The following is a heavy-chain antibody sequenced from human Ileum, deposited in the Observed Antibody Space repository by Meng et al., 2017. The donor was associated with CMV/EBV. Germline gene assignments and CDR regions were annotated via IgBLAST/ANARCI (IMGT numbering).Heavy chain of an antibody. Sequence: QNTLKESGPTLVKPTQTLTLTCTFSGFSLTTNVESVGWIRQPPGKALEWLALIHGGGGKQYSPSLQSRLTATRDTSKNQVVLTMTNMGPVDTATYYCVHRYSSSSGQVSWGQGTLVTVSS. CDR1: GFSLTTNVES. J-gene: IGHJ5*02. V-gene: IGHV2-5*02. D-gene: IGHD6-6*01. CDR3: VHRYSSSSGQVS. CDR2: IHGGGGK.